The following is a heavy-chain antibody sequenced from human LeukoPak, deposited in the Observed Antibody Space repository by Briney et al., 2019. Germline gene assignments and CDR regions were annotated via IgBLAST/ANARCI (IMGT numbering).Heavy chain of an antibody. CDR3: AREGASGYKAYYYYGMDV. CDR1: GYTFTSYG. J-gene: IGHJ6*02. V-gene: IGHV1-18*01. CDR2: ISAYNGNT. Sequence: ASVKVSCKASGYTFTSYGISWARQAPGQGLEWMGWISAYNGNTNYAQKLQGRVTMTTDTSTSTAYMELRSLRSDDTAVYYCAREGASGYKAYYYYGMDVWGQGTTVTVSS. D-gene: IGHD5-12*01.